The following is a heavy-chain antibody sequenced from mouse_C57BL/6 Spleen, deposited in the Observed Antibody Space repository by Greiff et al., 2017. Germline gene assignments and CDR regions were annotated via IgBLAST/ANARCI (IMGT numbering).Heavy chain of an antibody. V-gene: IGHV5-17*01. CDR2: ISSGSSTI. CDR1: GFTFSDYG. CDR3: ATIYDGYYDAMDY. D-gene: IGHD2-3*01. J-gene: IGHJ4*01. Sequence: EVKVVESGGGLVKPGGSLTLSCAASGFTFSDYGMHWVRQAPEKGLAWVAYISSGSSTIYYADTVKGRFTISRDNAKNTLFLQRNSLRSEDTAMYYCATIYDGYYDAMDYWGQGTSVTVSS.